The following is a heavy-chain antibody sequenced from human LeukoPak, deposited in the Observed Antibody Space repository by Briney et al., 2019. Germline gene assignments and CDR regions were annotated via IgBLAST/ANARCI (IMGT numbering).Heavy chain of an antibody. V-gene: IGHV3-21*01. Sequence: GGSLRLSCAASGFTFSSYSMNWVRQAPGKGLEWVSSTSSSSSYIYYADSVKGRFTISRDNAKNSLYLQMNSLRAEDTAVYYCAREYGSGSYLVWGQGTMVTVSS. D-gene: IGHD3-10*01. J-gene: IGHJ3*01. CDR3: AREYGSGSYLV. CDR2: TSSSSSYI. CDR1: GFTFSSYS.